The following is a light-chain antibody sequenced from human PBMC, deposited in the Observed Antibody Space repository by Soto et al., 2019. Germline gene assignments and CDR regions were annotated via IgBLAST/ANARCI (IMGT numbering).Light chain of an antibody. Sequence: EIVLTQSPGTLSLSPGERATLSCRASQSVSSSYLAWYQQKPGQAPRLLIYGASSRATGIPDRFSGSGSGTDFTFTISRLQPEDSAVYYCQQYGSSPWTFGQGTKVEIK. CDR1: QSVSSSY. CDR3: QQYGSSPWT. V-gene: IGKV3-20*01. J-gene: IGKJ1*01. CDR2: GAS.